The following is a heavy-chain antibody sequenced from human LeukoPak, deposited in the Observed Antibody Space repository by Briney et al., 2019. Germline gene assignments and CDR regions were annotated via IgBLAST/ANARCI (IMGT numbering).Heavy chain of an antibody. Sequence: SQTLSLTCTVSGGSISSGGYYWSWIRQHPGTGLEWIGYIYYSGSTYCNPSLKSRVTISVDTSKNQFSLKLSSVTAADTAVYYCAREEGNAGYYDYWGQGTLVTVSS. CDR1: GGSISSGGYY. CDR2: IYYSGST. D-gene: IGHD3-9*01. J-gene: IGHJ4*02. CDR3: AREEGNAGYYDY. V-gene: IGHV4-31*03.